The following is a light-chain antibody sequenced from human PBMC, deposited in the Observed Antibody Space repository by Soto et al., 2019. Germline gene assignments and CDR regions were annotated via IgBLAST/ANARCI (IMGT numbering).Light chain of an antibody. J-gene: IGKJ1*01. CDR1: QSISAW. CDR3: QQYNSDSRT. Sequence: DIQMTQSPSTLSASVVDRVTITCRASQSISAWLAWYQQKPGKAPKLLIYKASSLESGVPSRFSGSGSGTEFTLTISSLQPDDFATYYCQQYNSDSRTFGQGTKVEIK. V-gene: IGKV1-5*03. CDR2: KAS.